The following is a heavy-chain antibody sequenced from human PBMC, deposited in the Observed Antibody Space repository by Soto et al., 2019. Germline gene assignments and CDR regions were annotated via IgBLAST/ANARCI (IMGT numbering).Heavy chain of an antibody. CDR2: INHSGST. J-gene: IGHJ4*02. V-gene: IGHV4-34*01. CDR3: ARGPHPASSWYR. CDR1: GGSFSGYY. Sequence: SETLSLTCAVYGGSFSGYYWSWIRQPPGKGLEWIGEINHSGSTNYNPSLKSRVTISVDTSKNQFSLKLSSVTAADTAVYYCARGPHPASSWYRWGQGTLVTVSS. D-gene: IGHD6-13*01.